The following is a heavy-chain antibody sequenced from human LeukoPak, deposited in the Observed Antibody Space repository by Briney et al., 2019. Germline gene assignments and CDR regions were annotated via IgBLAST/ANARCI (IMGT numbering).Heavy chain of an antibody. CDR2: VSAYNGNA. Sequence: ASVKVSCQAAGYTFTSHFISWVRQAPGQGLEWMGWVSAYNGNANYAQKFLGRVTITTDTTTSTAYMELRSLRSDDTAVFYCARANYFSGMDVWGQGTPVTVSS. V-gene: IGHV1-18*04. CDR1: GYTFTSHF. CDR3: ARANYFSGMDV. J-gene: IGHJ6*02.